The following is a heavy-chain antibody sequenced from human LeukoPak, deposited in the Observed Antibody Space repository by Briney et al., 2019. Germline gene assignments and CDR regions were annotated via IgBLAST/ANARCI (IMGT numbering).Heavy chain of an antibody. CDR2: FDPEDGET. Sequence: ASVKVSCKASGYTFTSYGISWVRQAPGKGLEWMGGFDPEDGETIYAQKFQGRVTMTEDTSTDTAYMELSSLRSEDTAVYYCATDGRFRYSGSYYPFDYWGQGTLVTVSS. D-gene: IGHD1-26*01. V-gene: IGHV1-24*01. J-gene: IGHJ4*02. CDR1: GYTFTSYG. CDR3: ATDGRFRYSGSYYPFDY.